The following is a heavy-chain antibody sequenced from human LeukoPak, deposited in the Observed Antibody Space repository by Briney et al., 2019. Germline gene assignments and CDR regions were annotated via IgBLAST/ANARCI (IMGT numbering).Heavy chain of an antibody. CDR2: ISYSGST. J-gene: IGHJ4*02. CDR1: GGSISSYY. D-gene: IGHD3-16*01. V-gene: IGHV4-59*01. Sequence: SETLSLTCAVSGGSISSYYWSWIRQPPGKGLEWIGYISYSGSTNYNPSFKSRVTISLDTSKNQFSLNQNSVTAADTAVYYCARGGSFDYWGQGTLVTVSS. CDR3: ARGGSFDY.